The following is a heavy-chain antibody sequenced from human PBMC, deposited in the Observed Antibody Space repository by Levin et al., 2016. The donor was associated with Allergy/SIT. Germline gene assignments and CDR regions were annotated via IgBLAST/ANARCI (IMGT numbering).Heavy chain of an antibody. CDR2: IYYSGST. D-gene: IGHD6-6*01. Sequence: WIRQPPGKGLEWIGSIYYSGSTYYNPSLKSRVTISVDTSKNQFSLKLSSVTAADTAVYYCARHMESIAARPVWDAFDIWGQGTMVTVSS. V-gene: IGHV4-39*01. CDR3: ARHMESIAARPVWDAFDI. J-gene: IGHJ3*02.